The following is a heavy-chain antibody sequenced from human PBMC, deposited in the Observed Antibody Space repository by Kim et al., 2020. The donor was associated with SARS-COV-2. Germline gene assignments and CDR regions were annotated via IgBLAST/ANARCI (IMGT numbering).Heavy chain of an antibody. Sequence: YADSVKGRFTISRDNSKNTLYLQMNSLRAEDTAVYYCSKGGSLYNWFDPWGQGTLVTVSS. J-gene: IGHJ5*02. V-gene: IGHV3-23*01. D-gene: IGHD1-26*01. CDR3: SKGGSLYNWFDP.